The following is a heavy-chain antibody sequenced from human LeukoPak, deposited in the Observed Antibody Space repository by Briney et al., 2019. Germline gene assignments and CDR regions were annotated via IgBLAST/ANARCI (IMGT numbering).Heavy chain of an antibody. V-gene: IGHV3-74*01. D-gene: IGHD3-10*01. CDR3: ASHNFGSGSSFDY. J-gene: IGHJ4*02. CDR2: INSDGSST. Sequence: GGSLRLSSAASGFTFSSYWMHGVRQAPEKGLVCVSRINSDGSSTTYADSVKGRLTISRDNAKNTLYLQMNSLRAEDTAVYYCASHNFGSGSSFDYWGQGTLVTVSS. CDR1: GFTFSSYW.